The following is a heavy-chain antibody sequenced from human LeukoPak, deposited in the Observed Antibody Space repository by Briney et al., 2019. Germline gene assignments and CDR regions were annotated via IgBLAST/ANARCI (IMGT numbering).Heavy chain of an antibody. CDR2: ISGSGGST. D-gene: IGHD3-3*01. V-gene: IGHV3-23*01. Sequence: GGSLRLSCAASGFTFSSYAMSWVRQPPGKELEWVSAISGSGGSTYYADSVKGRFTISRDNSKNTLYLQMNSLRAEDTAVYYCAKVGVITIFGVVTNYFDYWGQGTLVTVSS. CDR1: GFTFSSYA. CDR3: AKVGVITIFGVVTNYFDY. J-gene: IGHJ4*02.